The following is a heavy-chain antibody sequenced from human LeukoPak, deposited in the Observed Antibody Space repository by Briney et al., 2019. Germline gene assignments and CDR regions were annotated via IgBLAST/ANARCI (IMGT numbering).Heavy chain of an antibody. V-gene: IGHV3-74*01. CDR3: ARGRSGHYFDY. CDR1: GFTFSNSW. CDR2: INSDGSST. D-gene: IGHD5-12*01. Sequence: GGSLRLSCAASGFTFSNSWMHWVRQAPGKGLVWVSRINSDGSSTSYADSVKGRVTISRDNAKKTLYLQMNSLRAEDTAVYYCARGRSGHYFDYWGQGTLVTVSS. J-gene: IGHJ4*02.